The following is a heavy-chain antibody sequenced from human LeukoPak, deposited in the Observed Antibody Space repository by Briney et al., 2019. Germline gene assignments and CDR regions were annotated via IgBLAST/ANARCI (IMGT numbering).Heavy chain of an antibody. CDR1: GFTFDDYG. J-gene: IGHJ4*02. D-gene: IGHD3-22*01. CDR2: INWNGGST. Sequence: PGGSLRHSCAVSGFTFDDYGMSGVRQAPGKGLEWVSGINWNGGSTGYADSVKGRFTISRDNAKNSLYLQMNSLRAEDTALYYCARALDSSGYYLPFDYWGQGTLVTVSS. CDR3: ARALDSSGYYLPFDY. V-gene: IGHV3-20*04.